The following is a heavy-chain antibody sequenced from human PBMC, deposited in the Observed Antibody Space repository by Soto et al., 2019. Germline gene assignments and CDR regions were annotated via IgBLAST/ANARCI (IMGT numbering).Heavy chain of an antibody. CDR3: SRGIFGSGTANDY. V-gene: IGHV3-74*01. CDR1: GFTFSGSG. J-gene: IGHJ4*02. CDR2: INGDGSGT. Sequence: EVQLVESGGGLVQPGGSLRLSCAASGFTFSGSGMHWVRQAPGKGLVWVSRINGDGSGTSYADFVKGRFTISRDDAKNTLCLQMNGLRAEDTAVYYCSRGIFGSGTANDYWGQGTLVTVSS. D-gene: IGHD3-10*01.